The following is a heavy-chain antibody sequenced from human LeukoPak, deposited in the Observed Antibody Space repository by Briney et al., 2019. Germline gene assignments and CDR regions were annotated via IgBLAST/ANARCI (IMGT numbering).Heavy chain of an antibody. D-gene: IGHD2-15*01. CDR1: RYSFTTYW. CDR3: ARQWGYLAIGSDAFDI. V-gene: IGHV5-51*01. Sequence: GESLKISCNGSRYSFTTYWIGWVRQMPGQGLEWMGIIYPGDSDTRYSPSFQGQVTISADKSIRTAYLQWSSLKASDTAMYYCARQWGYLAIGSDAFDIWGQETMVTVPS. J-gene: IGHJ3*02. CDR2: IYPGDSDT.